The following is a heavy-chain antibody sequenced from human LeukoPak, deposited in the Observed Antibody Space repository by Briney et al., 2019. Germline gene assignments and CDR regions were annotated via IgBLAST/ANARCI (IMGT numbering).Heavy chain of an antibody. D-gene: IGHD3-3*01. CDR2: ISYDGSTK. CDR3: AGHFGAWHYFDY. Sequence: PGGSLRLSCAASGFTFSSYAIHWVRQGPGKGLEWVALISYDGSTKYSTDSVKGRFTISRDNSKNTLYLQMNSLRLEDTAVYYCAGHFGAWHYFDYWGQGTLVTVSS. J-gene: IGHJ4*02. CDR1: GFTFSSYA. V-gene: IGHV3-30*04.